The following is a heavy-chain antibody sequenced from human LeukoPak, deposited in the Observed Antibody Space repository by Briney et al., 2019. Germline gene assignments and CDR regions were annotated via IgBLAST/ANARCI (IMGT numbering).Heavy chain of an antibody. V-gene: IGHV1-2*02. Sequence: ASVKVSCKASGYTFTGYYMHWVRQAPRQGLEWMGWINPNSGGTNYAQKFQGRVTMTRDTSISTAYMELSRLRSDDTAVYYCARDDTVTTSFAWGGRSYYFDYWGQGTLVTVSS. D-gene: IGHD4-17*01. CDR3: ARDDTVTTSFAWGGRSYYFDY. CDR2: INPNSGGT. J-gene: IGHJ4*02. CDR1: GYTFTGYY.